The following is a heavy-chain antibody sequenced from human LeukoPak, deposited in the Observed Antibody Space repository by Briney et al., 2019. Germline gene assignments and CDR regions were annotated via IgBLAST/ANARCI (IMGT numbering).Heavy chain of an antibody. CDR2: INPNSGGT. Sequence: ASVKVSCKASGYTFTGYYMHWVRQAPGQGLEWMGRINPNSGGTNYAQKFQGRVTMTRDTSTSTVYMELSSLRSEDTAVYYCARVRDGYNDAFDIWGQGTMVIVSS. J-gene: IGHJ3*02. V-gene: IGHV1-2*02. D-gene: IGHD5-24*01. CDR1: GYTFTGYY. CDR3: ARVRDGYNDAFDI.